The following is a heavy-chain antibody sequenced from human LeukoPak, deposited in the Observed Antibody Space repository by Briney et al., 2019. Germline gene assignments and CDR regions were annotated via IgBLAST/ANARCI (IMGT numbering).Heavy chain of an antibody. D-gene: IGHD6-19*01. CDR3: AKKGIAVAGTLAYYFDY. CDR2: ISGSGGST. V-gene: IGHV3-23*01. Sequence: GGSLRLSCAASGFTFSSYAMSWVRQAPGKGLEWVSAISGSGGSTYYADSVKGRSTISRDNSKNTLYLQMNSLRAEDTAVYYCAKKGIAVAGTLAYYFDYWGQGTLVTVSS. CDR1: GFTFSSYA. J-gene: IGHJ4*02.